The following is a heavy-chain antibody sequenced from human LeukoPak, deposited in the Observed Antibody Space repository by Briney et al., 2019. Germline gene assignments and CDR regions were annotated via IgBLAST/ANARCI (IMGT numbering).Heavy chain of an antibody. CDR2: ISGSGGST. CDR1: GFTFSSYA. D-gene: IGHD2-15*01. V-gene: IGHV3-23*01. J-gene: IGHJ4*02. Sequence: GGSLRLSCAASGFTFSSYAMSWVRQAPGKGLEWVSAISGSGGSTYYADSVKGRFTISRDNAKNSLYLQMNSLRAEDTAVYYCARDADLVVVAASYYFDYWGQGTLVTVSS. CDR3: ARDADLVVVAASYYFDY.